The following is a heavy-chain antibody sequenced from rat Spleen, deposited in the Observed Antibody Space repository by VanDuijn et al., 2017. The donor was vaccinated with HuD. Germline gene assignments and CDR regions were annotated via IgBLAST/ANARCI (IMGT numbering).Heavy chain of an antibody. J-gene: IGHJ2*01. D-gene: IGHD1-11*01. Sequence: EVQLVESGGGIVQPGRAMKLSCAASGFTFSNYDMAWVRQAPKKGLEWVAFITSDGTNINYRDSVKGRFTISRDNAKSTLYLQMDSLRSEDTATYYCTRGYYFDCWGRGVMVTVSS. V-gene: IGHV5-25*01. CDR1: GFTFSNYD. CDR2: ITSDGTNI. CDR3: TRGYYFDC.